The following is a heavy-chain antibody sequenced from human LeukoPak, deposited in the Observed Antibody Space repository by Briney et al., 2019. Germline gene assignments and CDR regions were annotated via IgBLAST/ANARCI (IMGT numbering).Heavy chain of an antibody. CDR3: AREARYGGYYYYYYMDV. CDR1: GGTFSSYA. CDR2: IIPIFGTA. D-gene: IGHD3-16*02. J-gene: IGHJ6*03. V-gene: IGHV1-69*05. Sequence: SVKVSCKASGGTFSSYAISWVRQAPGRGLEWMGRIIPIFGTANYAQKFLGRVTITTDESTSTAYMELSSLRSEDTAVYYCAREARYGGYYYYYYMDVWGKGTTVTVSS.